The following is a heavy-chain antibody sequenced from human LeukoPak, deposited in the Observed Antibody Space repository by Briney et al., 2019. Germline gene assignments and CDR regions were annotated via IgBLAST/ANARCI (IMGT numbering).Heavy chain of an antibody. Sequence: SETLSLTCTVSGGSISSYYWSWIRQPPGKGLEWIGEINHSGSTNYNPSLKSRVTISVDTSKNQFSLKLSSVTAADTAVYYCARVRRAAAGIFDYWGQGTLVTVSS. CDR1: GGSISSYY. J-gene: IGHJ4*02. CDR3: ARVRRAAAGIFDY. V-gene: IGHV4-34*01. CDR2: INHSGST. D-gene: IGHD6-13*01.